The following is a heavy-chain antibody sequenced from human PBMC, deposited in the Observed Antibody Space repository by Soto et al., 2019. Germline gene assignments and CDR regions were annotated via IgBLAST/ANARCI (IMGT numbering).Heavy chain of an antibody. Sequence: PGGSLLLSGAASGFTFLHYAMNWVRLSPGKGLEWVSTISGGGGSTYDADSVKGRFTISKDNSKNTQYPQMNSLRDEDTATYYCGKDQLGYKKTPDPWGQGTRVTVSS. J-gene: IGHJ5*02. D-gene: IGHD5-12*01. CDR2: ISGGGGST. CDR3: GKDQLGYKKTPDP. CDR1: GFTFLHYA. V-gene: IGHV3-23*01.